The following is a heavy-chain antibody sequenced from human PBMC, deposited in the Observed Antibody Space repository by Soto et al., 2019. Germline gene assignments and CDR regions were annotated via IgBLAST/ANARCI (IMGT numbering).Heavy chain of an antibody. V-gene: IGHV1-69*04. D-gene: IGHD4-17*01. J-gene: IGHJ3*02. CDR3: AREGNDYGQIRAFDI. CDR2: IIPILGIA. CDR1: GGTFSSYT. Sequence: GASVKVSCKASGGTFSSYTISWVRQAPGQGLEWMGRIIPILGIANYAQKFQGRVTITADKSTSTAYMELSSLRSEDTAVYYCAREGNDYGQIRAFDIWGQGTMVTVSS.